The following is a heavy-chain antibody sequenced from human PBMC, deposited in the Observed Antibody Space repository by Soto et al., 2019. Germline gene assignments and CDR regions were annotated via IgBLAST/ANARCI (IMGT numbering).Heavy chain of an antibody. J-gene: IGHJ1*01. CDR1: GFTFSTSV. Sequence: QVQLVESGGGVVQPGRSLSLSCAASGFTFSTSVIHWVRQAPGEGLEWVAAISHDGKSEHYGDSVKGRFTISRDNSRNTVYVQMDTLRSEDTAVYYCATEDLSSGREGTFFHWGQGTLVTVSS. CDR3: ATEDLSSGREGTFFH. D-gene: IGHD3-22*01. CDR2: ISHDGKSE. V-gene: IGHV3-30*03.